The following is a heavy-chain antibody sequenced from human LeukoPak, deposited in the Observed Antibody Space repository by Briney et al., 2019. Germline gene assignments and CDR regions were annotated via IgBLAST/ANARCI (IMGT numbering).Heavy chain of an antibody. V-gene: IGHV3-23*01. CDR3: AKSIQLCYNRCYFYYYNMDV. Sequence: GGSLRLSCAASGFTFSSYAMIWVRQAPGKGLEWVSAISGSGGRTYYASSVKGRFTISRDNSKNTLYLQMSSLRAEDTAVYYCAKSIQLCYNRCYFYYYNMDVWGQGTTVTVSS. CDR1: GFTFSSYA. CDR2: ISGSGGRT. D-gene: IGHD5-18*01. J-gene: IGHJ6*02.